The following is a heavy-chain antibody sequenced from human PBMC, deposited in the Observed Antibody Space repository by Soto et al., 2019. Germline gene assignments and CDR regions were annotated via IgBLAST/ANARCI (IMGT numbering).Heavy chain of an antibody. CDR1: GDSMTSGDYS. CDR3: ARGDYQYSIDY. V-gene: IGHV4-30-2*01. CDR2: IYRTGNT. Sequence: SESLSLTCTVSGDSMTSGDYSWSWIRQPPGKGLEWLGYIYRTGNTHYSPSLKSRVSISQDRSKNQFSLELTSVTAADTAVYYCARGDYQYSIDYWGQGTLVTVSS. D-gene: IGHD2-2*01. J-gene: IGHJ4*02.